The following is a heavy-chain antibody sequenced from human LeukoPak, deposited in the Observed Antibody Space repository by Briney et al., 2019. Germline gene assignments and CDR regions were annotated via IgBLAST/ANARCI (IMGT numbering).Heavy chain of an antibody. CDR3: ARDGLDYGSGSNYYGMDV. CDR1: GFTFSSYS. Sequence: GGSLRFSCAASGFTFSSYSMNWVRQAPGKGLEWVSSISSSSSYIYYADSVKGRFTISRDNAKNSLYLQMNSLRAEDTAVYYCARDGLDYGSGSNYYGMDVWGQGTTVTVSS. CDR2: ISSSSSYI. D-gene: IGHD3-10*01. V-gene: IGHV3-21*01. J-gene: IGHJ6*02.